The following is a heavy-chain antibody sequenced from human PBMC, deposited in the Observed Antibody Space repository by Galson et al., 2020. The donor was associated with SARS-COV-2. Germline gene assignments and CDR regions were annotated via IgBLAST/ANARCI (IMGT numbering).Heavy chain of an antibody. CDR1: GGSISSGGYY. CDR2: IYYSGST. Sequence: SETLSLTCTVSGGSISSGGYYWSWIRQPPGKGLEWIGYIYYSGSTYYNPSLQSRVTISVDTSKNQFSLKLSSVTAADTAVYYCARSVWSGYQYYYMDVWGKGTTVTVSS. J-gene: IGHJ6*03. V-gene: IGHV4-31*03. D-gene: IGHD3-3*01. CDR3: ARSVWSGYQYYYMDV.